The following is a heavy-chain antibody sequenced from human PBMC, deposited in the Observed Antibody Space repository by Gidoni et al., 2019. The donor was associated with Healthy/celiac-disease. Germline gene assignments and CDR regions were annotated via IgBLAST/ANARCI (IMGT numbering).Heavy chain of an antibody. CDR2: ISSSSSYI. V-gene: IGHV3-21*01. CDR1: GFTFSSYS. Sequence: EVQLVESGGGLVKPGGSLRLSCAASGFTFSSYSMNWVRQAPGKGLEWVSSISSSSSYIYYADSVKGRFTISRDNAKNSLYLQMNSLRAEDTAVYYCARAGSALIANTDAFDIWGQGTMVTVSS. J-gene: IGHJ3*02. CDR3: ARAGSALIANTDAFDI. D-gene: IGHD3-22*01.